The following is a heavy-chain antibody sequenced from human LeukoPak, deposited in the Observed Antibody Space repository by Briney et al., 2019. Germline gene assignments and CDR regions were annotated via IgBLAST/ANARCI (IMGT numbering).Heavy chain of an antibody. CDR1: GYTFTSYY. V-gene: IGHV1-46*01. CDR2: INPSGGST. J-gene: IGHJ4*02. D-gene: IGHD2-2*03. Sequence: ASVKVSCKASGYTFTSYYMHWVRQAPGQGLEWMGIINPSGGSTSYAQKFQGRVTMTRDTSTSTVYMELSSLRSEDTAVYYCARDGGLDIVVVPAARPQYYFDYLGQGTLVTVSS. CDR3: ARDGGLDIVVVPAARPQYYFDY.